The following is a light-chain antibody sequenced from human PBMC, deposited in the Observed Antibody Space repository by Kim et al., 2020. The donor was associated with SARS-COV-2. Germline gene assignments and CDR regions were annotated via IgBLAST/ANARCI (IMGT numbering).Light chain of an antibody. CDR3: QQYYSTPLT. CDR1: QSVLYSYNNNNY. J-gene: IGKJ4*01. V-gene: IGKV4-1*01. Sequence: ATINCKSSQSVLYSYNNNNYLAWYQQKPGQPPKLLIYWASTRESGVPDRFSGSGSGTDFTLTISSLQAEDVAVYYCQQYYSTPLTFGGGTKVDIK. CDR2: WAS.